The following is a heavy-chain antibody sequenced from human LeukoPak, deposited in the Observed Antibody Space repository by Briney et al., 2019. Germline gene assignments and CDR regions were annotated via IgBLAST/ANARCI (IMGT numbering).Heavy chain of an antibody. CDR1: GFTFISYS. Sequence: GGSLRLSCAPSGFTFISYSMNWVRQAPGQGLEWVSSISSSSSYIYYADSVKGRFTISRDNAKNSLYLQMNSLRPEDTAVYYCAREPGDYWGQGTLVTVSS. CDR3: AREPGDY. J-gene: IGHJ4*02. V-gene: IGHV3-21*01. CDR2: ISSSSSYI.